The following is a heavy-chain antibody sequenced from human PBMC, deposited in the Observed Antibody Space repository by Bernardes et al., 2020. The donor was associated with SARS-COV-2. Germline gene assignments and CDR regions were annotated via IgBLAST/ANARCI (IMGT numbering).Heavy chain of an antibody. Sequence: ASVTVSCKASGYTFTSYGISWVGQAPGQGLEWMGWISAYNGNTNYAQKLQGRVTMTTDTSTSTAYMELRSLRSDDTAVYYCARGIWFGEFRVVVAFDIWGQGTMVTVSS. D-gene: IGHD3-10*01. V-gene: IGHV1-18*01. J-gene: IGHJ3*02. CDR2: ISAYNGNT. CDR1: GYTFTSYG. CDR3: ARGIWFGEFRVVVAFDI.